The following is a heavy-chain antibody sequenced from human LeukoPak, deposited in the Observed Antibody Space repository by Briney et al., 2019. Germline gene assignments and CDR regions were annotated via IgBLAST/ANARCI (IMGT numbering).Heavy chain of an antibody. CDR3: VKGDYYVMDV. J-gene: IGHJ6*02. V-gene: IGHV3-64D*09. Sequence: GGSLRLSCSAAGFTCKSYPMHWVRQSPGKGREFFSPFSSNGGSTYYADSVKGGLTISRDNSKNTLYLQMSSLRAEDTALYYCVKGDYYVMDVWGQGTTVTVSS. CDR1: GFTCKSYP. CDR2: FSSNGGST.